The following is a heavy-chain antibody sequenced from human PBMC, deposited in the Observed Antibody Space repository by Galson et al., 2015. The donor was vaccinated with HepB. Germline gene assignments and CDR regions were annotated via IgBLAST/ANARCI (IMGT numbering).Heavy chain of an antibody. J-gene: IGHJ4*02. D-gene: IGHD6-19*01. Sequence: SLRLSCAASGFTFRNYAMAWVRQAPGKGLEWISAITPSGDNTYSADSMKGRFFISRENSQNTLFLQMNSLRADDTAIYFCAKVFPEKTDGWYRQALYYFDPWGQGTRVTVSS. CDR3: AKVFPEKTDGWYRQALYYFDP. CDR1: GFTFRNYA. V-gene: IGHV3-23*01. CDR2: ITPSGDNT.